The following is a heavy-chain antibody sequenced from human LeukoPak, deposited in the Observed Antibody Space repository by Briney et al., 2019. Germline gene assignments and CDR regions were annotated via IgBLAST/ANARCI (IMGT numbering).Heavy chain of an antibody. J-gene: IGHJ6*03. CDR3: ARLDYSNYGAYYYYYMDV. D-gene: IGHD4-11*01. CDR1: GFTFSSFE. CDR2: ISTSGTTI. V-gene: IGHV3-48*03. Sequence: PGGSLRLSCAASGFTFSSFEMTWVRQAPGKGLGWLSYISTSGTTIYYADSVKGRFTISRDNAKNSLYLQMNSLRAEDTAVYYCARLDYSNYGAYYYYYMDVWGKGTTVTVSS.